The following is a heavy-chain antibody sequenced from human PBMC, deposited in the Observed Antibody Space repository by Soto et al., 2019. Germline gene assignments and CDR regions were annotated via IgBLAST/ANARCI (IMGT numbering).Heavy chain of an antibody. CDR1: GFTFSNNA. V-gene: IGHV3-23*01. Sequence: QLLESGGGLVQTGGSLRLSCTASGFTFSNNAMSWVRQAPGKGLEWVSGIRSSGESTYYADSVKGRLTISRDNSKNLLYLQINSLRAEDTAVYYCAKGGRRVLIAIDVWGQGTIVTVSS. D-gene: IGHD2-8*01. CDR3: AKGGRRVLIAIDV. J-gene: IGHJ6*02. CDR2: IRSSGEST.